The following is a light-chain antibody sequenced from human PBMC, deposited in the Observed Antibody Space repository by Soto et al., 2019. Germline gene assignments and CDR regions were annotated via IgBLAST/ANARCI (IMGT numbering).Light chain of an antibody. Sequence: DIKLTQSPSSLSASVGDTVTITCQASQDISCFLGRYQVKAGKAPKLLISDSSNLKRGVPSRFSGSGYGTDVYLTIASLHPEDSAIYYCQQYDGLPLTFGGGTQLEIK. J-gene: IGKJ4*01. CDR1: QDISCF. V-gene: IGKV1-33*01. CDR3: QQYDGLPLT. CDR2: DSS.